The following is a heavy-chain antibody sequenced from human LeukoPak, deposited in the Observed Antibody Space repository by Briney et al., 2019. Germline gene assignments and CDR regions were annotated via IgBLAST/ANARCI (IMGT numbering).Heavy chain of an antibody. CDR2: AGWAGGTT. CDR3: AKELDTMFFDY. J-gene: IGHJ4*02. D-gene: IGHD3-10*02. V-gene: IGHV3-43*01. Sequence: GGPLRLSCATSGFNFDRYTIHWVRQAPGKGLEWVSLAGWAGGTTFYSDSERGRFTISRDSGRKSVYLQMNSLTTDDTAFYFCAKELDTMFFDYWGQGALVTVSS. CDR1: GFNFDRYT.